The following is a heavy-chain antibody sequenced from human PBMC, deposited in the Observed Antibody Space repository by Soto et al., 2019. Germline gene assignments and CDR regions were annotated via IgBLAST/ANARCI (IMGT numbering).Heavy chain of an antibody. D-gene: IGHD2-15*01. CDR1: GFTFGSYA. Sequence: GGSLRLSCAASGFTFGSYAMSWVRQAPGKGLEWVSAISGSGGSTYYADSVKGRFTISRDNSKNTLYLQMNSLRAEDTAVYYCAKDPDLGYCSGGSCYSYYFDYWGQGTLVTVSS. J-gene: IGHJ4*02. CDR3: AKDPDLGYCSGGSCYSYYFDY. V-gene: IGHV3-23*01. CDR2: ISGSGGST.